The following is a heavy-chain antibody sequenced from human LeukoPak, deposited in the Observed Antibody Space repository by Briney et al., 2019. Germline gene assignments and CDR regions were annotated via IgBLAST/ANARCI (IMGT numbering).Heavy chain of an antibody. J-gene: IGHJ4*02. D-gene: IGHD3-10*01. Sequence: ASVKVSCKASGGTFSSYAISWVRQAPGQGLEWMGWINPNSGGTNYAQKFQGRVTMTRDTSISTAYMELSRLRSDDTAVYYCARDRQRNSMVRGVIIGYWGQGTLVTVSS. CDR1: GGTFSSYA. CDR2: INPNSGGT. CDR3: ARDRQRNSMVRGVIIGY. V-gene: IGHV1-2*02.